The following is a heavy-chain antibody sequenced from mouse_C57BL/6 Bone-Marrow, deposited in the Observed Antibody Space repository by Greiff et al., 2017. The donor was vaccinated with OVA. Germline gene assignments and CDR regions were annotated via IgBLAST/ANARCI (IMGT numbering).Heavy chain of an antibody. V-gene: IGHV1-15*01. CDR2: IDPETGGT. Sequence: QVQLQQSGAELVRPGASVTLSCKASGYTFTDYEMHWVKQTPVHGLEWIGAIDPETGGTAYNQKFKGKAILTADKSSSTAYMELRSLTSEDSAVYYCTRGCLQLDYWGQGTTLTVSS. CDR3: TRGCLQLDY. D-gene: IGHD6-1*01. CDR1: GYTFTDYE. J-gene: IGHJ2*01.